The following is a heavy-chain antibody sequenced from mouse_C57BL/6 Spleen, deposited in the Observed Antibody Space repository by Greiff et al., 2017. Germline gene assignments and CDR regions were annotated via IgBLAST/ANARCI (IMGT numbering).Heavy chain of an antibody. J-gene: IGHJ4*01. CDR1: GYTFASYW. V-gene: IGHV1-55*01. Sequence: QVQLKQPGAELVKPGASVKMSCKASGYTFASYWITWVKQRPGPGLEWIGDIYPGSGSTNYNAKFKSKATLTVDTSSSTAYMQLSSLTSEDSAVYYCARGGLRPYYYAMDYWGQGTSVTVSS. D-gene: IGHD2-4*01. CDR2: IYPGSGST. CDR3: ARGGLRPYYYAMDY.